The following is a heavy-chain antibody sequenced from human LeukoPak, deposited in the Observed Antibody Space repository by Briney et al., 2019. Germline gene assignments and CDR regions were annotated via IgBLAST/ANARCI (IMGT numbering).Heavy chain of an antibody. CDR1: GFTFSEYY. J-gene: IGHJ4*02. CDR2: IDTSGSTI. CDR3: ARSRWGTPGY. Sequence: PGGSLRLYCAASGFTFSEYYMSWIRQAPGKGLEWVSYIDTSGSTIYYADSVKGRFTISRDNAKNSLYLQMNSLRAEDTAVYYCARSRWGTPGYWGQGTLVTVSS. D-gene: IGHD3-16*01. V-gene: IGHV3-11*01.